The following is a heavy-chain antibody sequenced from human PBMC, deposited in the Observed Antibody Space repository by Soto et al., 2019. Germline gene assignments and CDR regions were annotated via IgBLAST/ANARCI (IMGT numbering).Heavy chain of an antibody. CDR2: INPNSGGT. CDR1: GYTFTGYY. V-gene: IGHV1-2*04. J-gene: IGHJ4*02. CDR3: ARERPSGSYYEIDY. Sequence: QVQLVQSGAEVKKPGDSVKVSCKASGYTFTGYYMHWVRQAPGQGLEWMGWINPNSGGTNYAQKFQGWVTMTRDTSISTAYMELSRLRSDDTAVYYCARERPSGSYYEIDYWGQGTLVTVSS. D-gene: IGHD1-26*01.